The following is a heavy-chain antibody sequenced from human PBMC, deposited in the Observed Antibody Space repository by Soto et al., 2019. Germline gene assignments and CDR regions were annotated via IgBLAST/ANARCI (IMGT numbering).Heavy chain of an antibody. CDR3: SGGDV. J-gene: IGHJ6*02. D-gene: IGHD3-10*01. CDR2: ISSSSSTI. Sequence: EVQLVESGGGLVQPGGSLRLSCAASGFTLSSYSMNWARQAPGQGLEWVSYISSSSSTIYYADSVKGRFTISRDNAKNSLYPQMNSLRDEDTADPRSSGGDVWGQGTTVTVSS. V-gene: IGHV3-48*02. CDR1: GFTLSSYS.